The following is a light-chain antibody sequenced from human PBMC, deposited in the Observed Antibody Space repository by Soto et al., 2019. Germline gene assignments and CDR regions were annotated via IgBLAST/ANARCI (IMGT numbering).Light chain of an antibody. CDR2: DVS. CDR1: SSDVGGYNY. V-gene: IGLV2-14*01. J-gene: IGLJ1*01. CDR3: SSYRSSSTVYV. Sequence: QSALTQPASVSGSPGQSITISCTGTSSDVGGYNYVSWYQQHPGEAPKLLIYDVSNRPSGVSNRFSGSKSGNTASLTISGLQAEDEADYYCSSYRSSSTVYVFGTGTKLIVL.